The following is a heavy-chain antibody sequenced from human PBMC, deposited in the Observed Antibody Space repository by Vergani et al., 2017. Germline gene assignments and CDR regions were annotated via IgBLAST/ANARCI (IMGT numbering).Heavy chain of an antibody. D-gene: IGHD2-21*02. CDR2: ISYDGTQK. J-gene: IGHJ4*02. CDR3: AKYLRDSTDGLPDS. V-gene: IGHV3-30*18. Sequence: QVHLVESGGGVVQPGRSLSLSCVVSGFTSSYYGMHWVRQAPGKGLEWVAVISYDGTQKYYADSVKGRFTISRDNSKDILYLQMDSLRSEDTALYYCAKYLRDSTDGLPDSWGPGNLVIVSS. CDR1: GFTSSYYG.